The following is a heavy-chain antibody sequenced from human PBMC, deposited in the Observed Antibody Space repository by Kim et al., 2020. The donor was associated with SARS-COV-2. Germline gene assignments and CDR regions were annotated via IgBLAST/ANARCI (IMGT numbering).Heavy chain of an antibody. J-gene: IGHJ6*02. V-gene: IGHV4-31*03. CDR2: IYYSGST. CDR3: ARSLGSGSYYTKYYYYYGMDV. D-gene: IGHD3-10*01. CDR1: GGSISSGGYY. Sequence: SETLSLTCTVSGGSISSGGYYWSWIRQHPGKGLEWIGYIYYSGSTYYNPSLKSRVTISVDTSKNQFSLKLSSVTAADTAVYYCARSLGSGSYYTKYYYYYGMDVWGQGTTVTVSS.